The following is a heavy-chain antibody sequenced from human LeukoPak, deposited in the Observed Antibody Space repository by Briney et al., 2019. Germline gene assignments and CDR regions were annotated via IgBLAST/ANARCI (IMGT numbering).Heavy chain of an antibody. V-gene: IGHV3-30*02. CDR3: ARDRGSYSDY. CDR1: GFTFSSYG. J-gene: IGHJ4*02. D-gene: IGHD3-16*01. CDR2: IRYDGSNK. Sequence: GGSLRLSCAASGFTFSSYGMHWVRQAPGKGLEWVAFIRYDGSNKYYADSLKGRFTISRDNSKNTLYLQMNSLRAEDTAVYYCARDRGSYSDYWGQGTLVTVSS.